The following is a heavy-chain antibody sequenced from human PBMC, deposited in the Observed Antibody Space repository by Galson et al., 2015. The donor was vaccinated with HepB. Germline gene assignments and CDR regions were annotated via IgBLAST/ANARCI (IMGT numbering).Heavy chain of an antibody. J-gene: IGHJ6*03. Sequence: SLRLSCAASGFTFDDYAIHWVRQAPGKGLEWVSGISWNSGSIGYADSVKGRFTISRDNAKNSLYLQMNSLRAEDTALYYCAKSGTTHPNYYYYYMDVWGKGTTVTVSS. D-gene: IGHD2/OR15-2a*01. CDR2: ISWNSGSI. CDR1: GFTFDDYA. V-gene: IGHV3-9*01. CDR3: AKSGTTHPNYYYYYMDV.